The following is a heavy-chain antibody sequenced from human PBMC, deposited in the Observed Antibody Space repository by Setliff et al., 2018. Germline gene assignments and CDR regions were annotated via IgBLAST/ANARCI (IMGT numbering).Heavy chain of an antibody. V-gene: IGHV3-11*04. D-gene: IGHD3-3*01. J-gene: IGHJ5*02. CDR2: ISGSGTTI. Sequence: PGGSLRLSCAASGFSFSGPYMSWVRQAPGKGLEWVSKISGSGTTIYYADSVRGRFIISRDNAKNSLYLHMNSLRADDTAVYYCSRDVYDFRTGQADPWGQGTLVTVSS. CDR1: GFSFSGPY. CDR3: SRDVYDFRTGQADP.